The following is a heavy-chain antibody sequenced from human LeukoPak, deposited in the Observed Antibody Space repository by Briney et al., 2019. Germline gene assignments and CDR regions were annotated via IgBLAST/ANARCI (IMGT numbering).Heavy chain of an antibody. D-gene: IGHD2-15*01. CDR2: INHSGST. CDR1: GGSFSGYY. Sequence: PSETLSLTCAVYGGSFSGYYWSWIRQPPGKGLEWIGEINHSGSTNYNPSLKSRVTISVDTSKNQFSLKLSSVTAADTAVYYCARSCPVLRYSLGMVVWGKGTTVTVSS. V-gene: IGHV4-34*01. J-gene: IGHJ6*04. CDR3: ARSCPVLRYSLGMVV.